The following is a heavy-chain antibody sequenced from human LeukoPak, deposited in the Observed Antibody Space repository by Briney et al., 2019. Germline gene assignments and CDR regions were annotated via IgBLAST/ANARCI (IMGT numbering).Heavy chain of an antibody. Sequence: GGSLRLSCAASGFTVNNAWMSWVRQAPGKGLEWVARIKSKADGGTTDYTAPMKGRFTISRDDSKNTRYLQMNSLKTEDTAVYYCAASIAAPGAFDYWGQGTLVTVSS. J-gene: IGHJ4*02. D-gene: IGHD6-25*01. V-gene: IGHV3-15*01. CDR3: AASIAAPGAFDY. CDR1: GFTVNNAW. CDR2: IKSKADGGTT.